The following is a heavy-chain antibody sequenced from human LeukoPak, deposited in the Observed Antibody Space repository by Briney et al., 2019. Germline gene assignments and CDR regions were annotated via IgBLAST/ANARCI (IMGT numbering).Heavy chain of an antibody. Sequence: GRSLRLSCAASGFTFSSYGMHWVRQAPGKGLEWVAGMWYDGTNKNYGDSVKGRFTISRDNSKSTVYLQMNSLRAEDTAVYYCLRDPYEAYWGQGTLVAVSS. J-gene: IGHJ4*02. D-gene: IGHD3-22*01. CDR3: LRDPYEAY. CDR2: MWYDGTNK. CDR1: GFTFSSYG. V-gene: IGHV3-33*01.